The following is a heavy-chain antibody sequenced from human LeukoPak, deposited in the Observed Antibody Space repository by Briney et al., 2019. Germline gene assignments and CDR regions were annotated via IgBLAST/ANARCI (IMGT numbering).Heavy chain of an antibody. Sequence: ASVKVSCKASGYTFTGYYMHWVRQAPGQGLEWMGWIDPNSGGTNYAQKFQGRVTMTRDTSISTAYMELSRLRSDDTAVYYCARSAAREWLLENWFDPWGQGTLVTVPP. D-gene: IGHD3-3*01. CDR3: ARSAAREWLLENWFDP. CDR2: IDPNSGGT. CDR1: GYTFTGYY. V-gene: IGHV1-2*02. J-gene: IGHJ5*02.